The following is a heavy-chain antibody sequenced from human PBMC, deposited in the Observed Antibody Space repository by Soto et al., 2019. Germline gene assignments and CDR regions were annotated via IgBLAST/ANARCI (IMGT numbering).Heavy chain of an antibody. CDR3: ARGSSIAARRFDY. D-gene: IGHD6-6*01. J-gene: IGHJ4*02. CDR1: GGTFSSYT. CDR2: IIPILGIA. V-gene: IGHV1-69*02. Sequence: QVQLVQSGAEVKKPGSSVKVSCKASGGTFSSYTISWVRQAPGQGLEWMGRIIPILGIANYAQKFQGRVTITADKSTSTAYMELRSLRSEDTAVYYCARGSSIAARRFDYWGQGTLVTVSS.